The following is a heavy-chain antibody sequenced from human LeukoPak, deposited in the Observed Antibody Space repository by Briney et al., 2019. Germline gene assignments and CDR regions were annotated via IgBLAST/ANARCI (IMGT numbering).Heavy chain of an antibody. CDR2: ISSSSRYI. CDR3: AREILYGGNGFDP. D-gene: IGHD4-23*01. Sequence: SGGSLRLSCAASGFTFSSYSMNWVRQAPGKGLEWVSSISSSSRYIYYADSEKGRFTISRDNDKNSLYLKKNSLGAEDAAVYYCAREILYGGNGFDPWGKGTLVTVSS. CDR1: GFTFSSYS. J-gene: IGHJ5*02. V-gene: IGHV3-21*01.